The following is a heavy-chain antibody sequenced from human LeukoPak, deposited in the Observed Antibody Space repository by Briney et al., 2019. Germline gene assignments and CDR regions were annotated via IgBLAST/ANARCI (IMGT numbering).Heavy chain of an antibody. V-gene: IGHV3-11*01. D-gene: IGHD2-8*01. CDR1: GFTFSDYY. Sequence: PGGSLRLSCAATGFTFSDYYMSWIRQAPGKGLEWVSYISSSGSTIYYADSVKGRFTTSRDNAKNSLYLQMNSLRAEDTAVYYCARDGLMVYAYDYWGQGTLVTVSS. J-gene: IGHJ4*02. CDR2: ISSSGSTI. CDR3: ARDGLMVYAYDY.